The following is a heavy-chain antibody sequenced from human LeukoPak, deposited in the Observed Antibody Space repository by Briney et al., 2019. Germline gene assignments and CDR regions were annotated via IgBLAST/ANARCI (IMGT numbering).Heavy chain of an antibody. Sequence: SVKVSCKASGGTFISYAISWVRQAPGQGLEWMGGIIPIFGTANYAQKFQGRVTITTDESTSTAYMELSSLRSEDTAVYYCARDPGGYSYGTRYYYYMDVWGKGTTVTVSS. CDR3: ARDPGGYSYGTRYYYYMDV. CDR1: GGTFISYA. CDR2: IIPIFGTA. V-gene: IGHV1-69*05. D-gene: IGHD5-18*01. J-gene: IGHJ6*03.